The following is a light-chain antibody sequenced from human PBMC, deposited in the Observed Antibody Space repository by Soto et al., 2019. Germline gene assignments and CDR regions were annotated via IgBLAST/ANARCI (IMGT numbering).Light chain of an antibody. Sequence: EIVLTQYPATLSLSPGERATLSCWASQSVPNSLAWYQQRPGQSPRLLIYDVSTRAPGIPARFGGSGSGTDFTLTISSLETEDFDVYYCQQRTNWPLTFGGGTKVDIK. CDR2: DVS. CDR3: QQRTNWPLT. J-gene: IGKJ4*01. CDR1: QSVPNS. V-gene: IGKV3-11*01.